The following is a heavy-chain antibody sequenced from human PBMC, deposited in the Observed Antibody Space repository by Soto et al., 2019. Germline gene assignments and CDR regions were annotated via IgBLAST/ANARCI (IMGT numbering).Heavy chain of an antibody. CDR2: VSIGGST. CDR3: AKRRGAGGHFDY. J-gene: IGHJ4*02. CDR1: GFTFGSYA. V-gene: IGHV3-23*01. Sequence: QLGGPLRLSCAASGFTFGSYAMGWVRQGPGKGLEWVAVVSIGGSTHYADSVRGRFTISRDNSKNTLSLQMNSLTAEDTAVYFCAKRRGAGGHFDYWGQGALVTVSS. D-gene: IGHD2-15*01.